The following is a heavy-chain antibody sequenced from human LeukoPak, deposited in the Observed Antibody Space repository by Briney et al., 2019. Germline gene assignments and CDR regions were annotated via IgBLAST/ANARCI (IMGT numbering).Heavy chain of an antibody. CDR2: IYTSGST. CDR3: ARGGYSSGWYTKNV. Sequence: SETLSLTCTVSGGSISSYYWSWIRQPAGKGLEWIGRIYTSGSTNYNPSLKSRVTMSVDTSKNQFSLKLSSVTAADTAVYYCARGGYSSGWYTKNVWGQGTLVTVSS. D-gene: IGHD6-19*01. V-gene: IGHV4-4*07. J-gene: IGHJ4*02. CDR1: GGSISSYY.